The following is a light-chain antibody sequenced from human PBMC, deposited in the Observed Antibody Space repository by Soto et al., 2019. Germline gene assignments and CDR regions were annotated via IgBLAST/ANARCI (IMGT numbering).Light chain of an antibody. CDR3: HHYANSIWP. Sequence: EIVLTQSPGTLSLSPGERVTLSCWASQSLDKNNLVWYQQKPGQSPRLLIYGASRRATGIPDRFSGSGSGTDFTLTISRLEAEDFAVYFCHHYANSIWPFGQGTKVEIK. J-gene: IGKJ1*01. CDR2: GAS. V-gene: IGKV3-20*01. CDR1: QSLDKNN.